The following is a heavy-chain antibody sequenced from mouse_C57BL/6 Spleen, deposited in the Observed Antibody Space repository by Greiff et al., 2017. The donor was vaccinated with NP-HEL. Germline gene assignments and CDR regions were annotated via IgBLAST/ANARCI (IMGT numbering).Heavy chain of an antibody. CDR3: ARHFDGYSAWFAY. CDR1: GFTFSSYG. Sequence: EVNLVESGGDLVKPGGSLKLSCAASGFTFSSYGMSWVRQTPDKRLEWVATISSGGSYTYYPDSVKGRFTISRDNAKNTLYLQMSSLKSEDTAMYYCARHFDGYSAWFAYWGQGTLVTVSA. D-gene: IGHD2-3*01. CDR2: ISSGGSYT. J-gene: IGHJ3*01. V-gene: IGHV5-6*01.